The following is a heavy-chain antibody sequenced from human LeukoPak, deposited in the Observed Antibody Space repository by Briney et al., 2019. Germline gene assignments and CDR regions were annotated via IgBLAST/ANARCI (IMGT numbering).Heavy chain of an antibody. J-gene: IGHJ6*02. CDR1: GFTFSSYA. Sequence: GGSLRLSCAASGFTFSSYAMHWVRQAPGKGLEWVAVISYDGSNKYYADSVKGRFTISRDNSKNTLYLQMNSLRSEDTAVYYCARDREMATIRLWYGMDVWGQGTTVTVSS. CDR2: ISYDGSNK. CDR3: ARDREMATIRLWYGMDV. V-gene: IGHV3-30-3*01. D-gene: IGHD5-24*01.